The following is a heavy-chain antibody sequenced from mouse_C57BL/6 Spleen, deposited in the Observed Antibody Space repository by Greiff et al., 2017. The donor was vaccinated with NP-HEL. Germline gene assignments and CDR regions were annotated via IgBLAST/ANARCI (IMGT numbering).Heavy chain of an antibody. CDR3: ARNGYYGSSYVAY. J-gene: IGHJ3*01. V-gene: IGHV1-69*01. CDR2: IDPSDSYT. Sequence: VQLQQPGAELVMPGASVKLSCKASGYTFTSYWMHWVKQRPGQGLEWIGEIDPSDSYTNYNQKFKGKSTLTVDKSSSTAYMQLSSLTSEDSAVYYCARNGYYGSSYVAYWGQGTLVTVSA. CDR1: GYTFTSYW. D-gene: IGHD1-1*01.